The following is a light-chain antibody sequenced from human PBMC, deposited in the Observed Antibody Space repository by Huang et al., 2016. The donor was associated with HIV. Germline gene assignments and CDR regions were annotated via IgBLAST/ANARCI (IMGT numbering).Light chain of an antibody. CDR3: QQYNDWPPLT. V-gene: IGKV3-15*01. J-gene: IGKJ4*01. CDR1: HSVDSD. CDR2: DAS. Sequence: EIEMTQSPATLSVSPGERATLSCRASHSVDSDLAWYQQKPGQAPRLLIYDASTRATGIAAKFKCTGSGTEFSLSITNLQSEDFAVYYCQQYNDWPPLTFGGGTKVEI.